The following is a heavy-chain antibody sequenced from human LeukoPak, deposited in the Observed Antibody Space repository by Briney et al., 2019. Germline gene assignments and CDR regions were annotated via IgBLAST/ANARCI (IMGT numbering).Heavy chain of an antibody. V-gene: IGHV3-43*01. D-gene: IGHD5-18*01. CDR3: ARGIYSYGSNYYGMDV. Sequence: PGGSLRLSCAASGFTFDDYTMRWVRQAPGKGLEWVSLISWDGGSTYYADSVKGRFTISRDNSKNSLYLQMNSLRTEDTALYYCARGIYSYGSNYYGMDVWGQGTTVTVSS. J-gene: IGHJ6*02. CDR2: ISWDGGST. CDR1: GFTFDDYT.